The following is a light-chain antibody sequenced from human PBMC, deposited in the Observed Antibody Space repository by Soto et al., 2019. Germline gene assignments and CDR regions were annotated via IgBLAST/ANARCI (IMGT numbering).Light chain of an antibody. J-gene: IGKJ1*01. CDR1: QSVSRTF. CDR2: GAS. Sequence: IVLTQSPGTLSLSPGERGTLSCRASQSVSRTFLAWYQQIPGQAPRLLIYGASNRATGIPDRFSGGGSGTDFTLTISRLEPEDFAVYYCQQYSSSPWTFGQGTKVDIK. CDR3: QQYSSSPWT. V-gene: IGKV3-20*01.